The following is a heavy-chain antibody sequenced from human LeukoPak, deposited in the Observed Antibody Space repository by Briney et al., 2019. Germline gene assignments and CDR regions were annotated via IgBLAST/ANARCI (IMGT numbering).Heavy chain of an antibody. Sequence: PGGSLRLSCVASGLTFSRYWMSWVRQAPGKGLEWVANIKEDGSAKYYVDSVKGRFTISRDNAKNSLYLQINNLRAEDTAVYCCARDWAYWGQGTLVIVSS. D-gene: IGHD3-16*01. J-gene: IGHJ4*02. CDR2: IKEDGSAK. CDR3: ARDWAY. V-gene: IGHV3-7*03. CDR1: GLTFSRYW.